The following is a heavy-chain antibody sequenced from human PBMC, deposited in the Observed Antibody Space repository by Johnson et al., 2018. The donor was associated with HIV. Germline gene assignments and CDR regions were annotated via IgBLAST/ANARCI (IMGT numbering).Heavy chain of an antibody. CDR3: ARDPLENDYIWGQGAFDI. D-gene: IGHD3-16*01. Sequence: VQLVESGGGLVQPGGSLRLSCAASGFTFSNYAMHWVRQAPGKGLDYVSGISTNGGSTYYANSVKGRFTISRDNSKNTLYLQMGSLRAEDMAVYYCARDPLENDYIWGQGAFDIWGQGTMVTVSS. J-gene: IGHJ3*02. V-gene: IGHV3-64*01. CDR1: GFTFSNYA. CDR2: ISTNGGST.